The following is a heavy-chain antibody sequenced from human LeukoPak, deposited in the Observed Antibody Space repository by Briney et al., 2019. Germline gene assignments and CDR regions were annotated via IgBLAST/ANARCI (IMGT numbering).Heavy chain of an antibody. V-gene: IGHV4-34*01. CDR2: INHSGST. Sequence: SETLSLTCAVYGGSFSGYYWSWIRQPPGKGLEWVGEINHSGSTNYNPSLKSRVTISVDTSKNQFSLKLSSVTAADTAVYYCARSKIVGAKFDYWGQGTLVTVSS. CDR1: GGSFSGYY. CDR3: ARSKIVGAKFDY. J-gene: IGHJ4*02. D-gene: IGHD1-26*01.